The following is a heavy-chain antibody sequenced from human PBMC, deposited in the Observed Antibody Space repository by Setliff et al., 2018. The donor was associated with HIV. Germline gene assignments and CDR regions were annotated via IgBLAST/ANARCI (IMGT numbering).Heavy chain of an antibody. CDR3: ARRAVQDGSITSSNWFDP. V-gene: IGHV4-4*09. D-gene: IGHD2-2*01. J-gene: IGHJ5*02. CDR1: GDSISTSS. CDR2: IYTSGST. Sequence: SETLSLTCTVSGDSISTSSWNWIRQPPGKGLEWIGYIYTSGSTNYNPSLKSRVTISADSSKHQFSPNLNSVTAADTAVYYCARRAVQDGSITSSNWFDPWGQGILVTVSS.